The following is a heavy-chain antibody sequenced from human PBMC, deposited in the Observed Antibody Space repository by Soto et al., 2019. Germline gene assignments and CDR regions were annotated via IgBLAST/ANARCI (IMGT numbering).Heavy chain of an antibody. V-gene: IGHV3-30-3*01. CDR1: GFTFSSYA. Sequence: QVQLVESGGGVVQPGRSLRLSCAASGFTFSSYAMHWVRQAPGKGLKWVAVISYDGSNKYYADSVKGRFTISRDNSKNTLYLQMNSLRAEDTAVYYCARERGIAYDSSGETLDYWGQGTLVTVSS. CDR3: ARERGIAYDSSGETLDY. D-gene: IGHD3-22*01. CDR2: ISYDGSNK. J-gene: IGHJ4*02.